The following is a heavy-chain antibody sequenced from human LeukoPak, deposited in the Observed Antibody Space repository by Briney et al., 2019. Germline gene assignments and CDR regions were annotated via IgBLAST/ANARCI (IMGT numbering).Heavy chain of an antibody. CDR2: INPSGGST. J-gene: IGHJ4*02. Sequence: GASVKVSCKASGYTFTSYYMHWVRQAPGQGLEWMGIINPSGGSTSYAQKFQGRVTMTRDMSTSTVYMELSSLRSEDTAVYYCARERGYYDSTDNWGYFDYWGQGTLVTVSS. CDR1: GYTFTSYY. CDR3: ARERGYYDSTDNWGYFDY. D-gene: IGHD3-22*01. V-gene: IGHV1-46*01.